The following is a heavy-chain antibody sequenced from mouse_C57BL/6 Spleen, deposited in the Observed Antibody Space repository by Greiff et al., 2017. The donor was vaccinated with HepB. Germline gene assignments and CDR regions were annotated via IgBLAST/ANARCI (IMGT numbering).Heavy chain of an antibody. Sequence: QVQLKESGAELVRPGASVTLSCKASGYTFTDYEMHWVKQTPVHGLEWIGAIDPETGGTAYNQKFKGKAILTADKSSSTAYMELRSLTSEDSAVYYCTRSPEQDYAMDYWGQGTSVTVSS. J-gene: IGHJ4*01. V-gene: IGHV1-15*01. CDR2: IDPETGGT. CDR3: TRSPEQDYAMDY. CDR1: GYTFTDYE.